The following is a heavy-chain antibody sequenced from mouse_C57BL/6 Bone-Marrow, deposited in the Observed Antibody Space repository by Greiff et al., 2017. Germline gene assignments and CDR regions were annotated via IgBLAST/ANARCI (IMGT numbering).Heavy chain of an antibody. CDR3: GRGGDYYRYFDV. D-gene: IGHD2-4*01. CDR1: GYTFTSYG. CDR2: IYPRSGNT. V-gene: IGHV1-81*01. Sequence: QVQLQQSGAELARPGASVKLSCKASGYTFTSYGISWVKQRPGQGLEWIGEIYPRSGNTYYNEKFKGQDTLTADKSSSTAYMELRSLTSEDSAVCVCGRGGDYYRYFDVWGTGTTVTGSS. J-gene: IGHJ1*03.